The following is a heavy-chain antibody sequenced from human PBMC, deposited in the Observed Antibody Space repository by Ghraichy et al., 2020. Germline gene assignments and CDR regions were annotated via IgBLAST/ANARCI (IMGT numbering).Heavy chain of an antibody. CDR3: ASDSRWLQPHDYYYYYYGMDV. CDR1: GGSISSYY. CDR2: INHSGST. J-gene: IGHJ6*02. Sequence: SETLSLTCTVSGGSISSYYWSWIRQPPGKGLEWIGEINHSGSTNYNPSLKSRVTISVDTSKNQFSLKLSSVTAADTAVYYCASDSRWLQPHDYYYYYYGMDVWGQGTTVTVSS. V-gene: IGHV4-34*01. D-gene: IGHD5-24*01.